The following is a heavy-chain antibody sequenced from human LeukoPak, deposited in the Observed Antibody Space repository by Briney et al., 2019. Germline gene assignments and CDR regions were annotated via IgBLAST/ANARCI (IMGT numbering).Heavy chain of an antibody. CDR3: AADSPYCSSTSCYRGDYYYYGMDV. CDR1: GFTFTSSA. D-gene: IGHD2-2*01. CDR2: IVVGSGNT. V-gene: IGHV1-58*02. Sequence: GASVKVSCKASGFTFTSSAMQWVRQARGQRLEWIGWIVVGSGNTNYAQKFQERVTITRDMSTSTAYMELSSLRSEDTAVYYCAADSPYCSSTSCYRGDYYYYGMDVWGQGTTVTVSS. J-gene: IGHJ6*02.